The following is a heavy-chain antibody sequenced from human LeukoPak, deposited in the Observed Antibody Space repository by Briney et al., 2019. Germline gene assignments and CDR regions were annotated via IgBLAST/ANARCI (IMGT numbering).Heavy chain of an antibody. J-gene: IGHJ4*02. D-gene: IGHD6-13*01. Sequence: GGSLRLSCAASGFTFSNAWMSWVRQAPGKGLEWVANIKQDGSEKYYVDSVKGRFTISRDNAKNSLYLQMNSLRAEDTAVYYCARGGYSSSWGQGTLVTVSS. CDR3: ARGGYSSS. V-gene: IGHV3-7*01. CDR2: IKQDGSEK. CDR1: GFTFSNAW.